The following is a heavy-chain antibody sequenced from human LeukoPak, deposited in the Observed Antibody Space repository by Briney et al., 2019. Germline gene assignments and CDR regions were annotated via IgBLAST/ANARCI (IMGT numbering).Heavy chain of an antibody. Sequence: CASVKVSCKASGYTFTGCFIHYVRQAPGQGLEWMGWIDPNSDNIRYSETFKDRVTMTRDTSTNTAYMELSWLRSDDTAVYYCARSAYNYGYVYFDHWGQGTLVIVSS. J-gene: IGHJ4*02. D-gene: IGHD5-18*01. CDR1: GYTFTGCF. CDR3: ARSAYNYGYVYFDH. CDR2: IDPNSDNI. V-gene: IGHV1-2*02.